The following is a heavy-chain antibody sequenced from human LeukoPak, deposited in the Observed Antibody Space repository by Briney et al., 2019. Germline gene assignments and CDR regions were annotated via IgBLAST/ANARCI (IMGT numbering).Heavy chain of an antibody. J-gene: IGHJ4*02. Sequence: GGSLRLSCAASGFTFSSYAMSWVRQAPGKGLEWVSAISGSGGSTYYADSVKGRFTISRDNSKNTLYLQMNSLRAEDTAVYYCAKGDIVVVPAAPFDYWDQGTLVTVSS. V-gene: IGHV3-23*01. CDR3: AKGDIVVVPAAPFDY. D-gene: IGHD2-2*01. CDR1: GFTFSSYA. CDR2: ISGSGGST.